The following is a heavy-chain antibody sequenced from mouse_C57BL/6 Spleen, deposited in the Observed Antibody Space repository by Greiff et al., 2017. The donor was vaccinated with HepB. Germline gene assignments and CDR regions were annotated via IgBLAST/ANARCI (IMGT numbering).Heavy chain of an antibody. Sequence: QVQLQQSGAELAKPGASVKLSCKASGYTFTSYWMHWVKQRPGQGLEWIGYINPSSGYTKYNQKFKDKATSTADKSSSTAYIQLSSLTYEDSAVYYGAKKAMGYWGQGTSVTVSS. J-gene: IGHJ4*01. CDR3: AKKAMGY. CDR2: INPSSGYT. V-gene: IGHV1-7*01. CDR1: GYTFTSYW.